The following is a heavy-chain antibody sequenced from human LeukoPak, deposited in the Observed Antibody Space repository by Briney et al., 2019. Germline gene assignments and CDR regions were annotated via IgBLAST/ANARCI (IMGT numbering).Heavy chain of an antibody. CDR1: GFTFTNYF. J-gene: IGHJ4*02. CDR3: GRGAALNWNSGGIDY. Sequence: AGGSLRLSCAASGFTFTNYFMTWVRQAPGTGLEWVALIRQDGSDKYYVDSVKGRFTISRDNANNLLFLQMNSLRVDDTAVYYCGRGAALNWNSGGIDYWGQGTLVTVSS. CDR2: IRQDGSDK. D-gene: IGHD1-1*01. V-gene: IGHV3-7*01.